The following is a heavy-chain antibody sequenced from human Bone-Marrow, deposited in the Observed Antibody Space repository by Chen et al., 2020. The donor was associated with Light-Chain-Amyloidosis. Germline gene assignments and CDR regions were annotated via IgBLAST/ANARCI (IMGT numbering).Heavy chain of an antibody. Sequence: QVQLVESGGGVVQPGRSLRLSCAASGFTFSSYAMHWVRQAPGKGLEWVAVISYDGSNKYYADSVKGRFTISRDNSKNTLYLQMNSLRAEDTAVYYCARNTAMAEYGAFDIWGQGTMVTVSS. J-gene: IGHJ3*02. D-gene: IGHD5-18*01. CDR2: ISYDGSNK. CDR1: GFTFSSYA. V-gene: IGHV3-30*01. CDR3: ARNTAMAEYGAFDI.